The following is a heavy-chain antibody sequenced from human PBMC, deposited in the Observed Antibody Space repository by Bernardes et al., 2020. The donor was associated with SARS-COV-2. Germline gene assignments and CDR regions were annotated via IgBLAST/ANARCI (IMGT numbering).Heavy chain of an antibody. Sequence: GASLKISCEGSGYSFTNYWVGWVRQMPGEDLEWMGIIYPGNSETRYSPSFQGQVTISADKSISTAYLQWSSLQASDTAMYYCARAGSSGSNPKDWFDPWGQGTLVTVSS. D-gene: IGHD1-26*01. CDR2: IYPGNSET. V-gene: IGHV5-51*01. CDR1: GYSFTNYW. J-gene: IGHJ5*02. CDR3: ARAGSSGSNPKDWFDP.